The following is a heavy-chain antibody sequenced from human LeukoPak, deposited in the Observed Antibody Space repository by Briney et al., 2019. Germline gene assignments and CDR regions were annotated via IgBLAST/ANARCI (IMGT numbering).Heavy chain of an antibody. CDR2: SSTVTGNI. V-gene: IGHV3-48*04. D-gene: IGHD1-1*01. CDR1: GFAFISTS. J-gene: IGHJ6*03. CDR3: ATTGNFYDMDV. Sequence: GSLRLSCAASGFAFISTSIHWVRRAPGEGVEWLSYSSTVTGNIYYADSVKGRFTISRDNAKSSLNLQMSSLRAEDTVVYFCATTGNFYDMDVWGKGTTVTVSS.